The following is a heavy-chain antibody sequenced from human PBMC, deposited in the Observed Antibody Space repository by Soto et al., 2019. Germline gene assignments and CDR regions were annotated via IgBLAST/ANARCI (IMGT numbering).Heavy chain of an antibody. CDR3: ERKFSSCPWDY. V-gene: IGHV1-18*01. Sequence: ASVQVSCKASGYTFTSYGISWVRQAPGQGLEWMGWISAYNGNTNYAQKLQGRVTMTTDTSTSTAYMELRSLRSDDTAVYYCERKFSSCPWDYWGQGTRVTVSS. D-gene: IGHD6-13*01. J-gene: IGHJ4*02. CDR2: ISAYNGNT. CDR1: GYTFTSYG.